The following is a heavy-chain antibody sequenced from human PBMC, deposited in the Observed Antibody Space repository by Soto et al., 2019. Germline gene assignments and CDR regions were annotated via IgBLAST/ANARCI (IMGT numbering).Heavy chain of an antibody. CDR3: AREGGSYDSGGYLIRGAFDI. V-gene: IGHV4-31*03. CDR1: GDSISRIDYY. CDR2: IYFRGNT. Sequence: SETLSLTCSVTGDSISRIDYYWTWIRQHPEKGLEWIGNIYFRGNTYYSPSLESRLTISVDTSKNQFSLKLTSVTAADTAVYYCAREGGSYDSGGYLIRGAFDIWGQGTMVTVSS. J-gene: IGHJ3*02. D-gene: IGHD3-22*01.